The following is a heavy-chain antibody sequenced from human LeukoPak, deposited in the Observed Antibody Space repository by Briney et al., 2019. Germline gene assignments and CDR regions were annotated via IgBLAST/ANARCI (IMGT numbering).Heavy chain of an antibody. CDR3: ARTGAGLFNWFDR. D-gene: IGHD1-1*01. J-gene: IGHJ5*02. Sequence: SQTLSLTCTVSGGSISSGTYNWSWIRQHPGKGLEWIGHIYYSGNTYYNPSLTSRVNISVDTSKNQFSLKLNSVTAADTAVYYCARTGAGLFNWFDRWGQGALVTVSS. CDR2: IYYSGNT. CDR1: GGSISSGTYN. V-gene: IGHV4-31*03.